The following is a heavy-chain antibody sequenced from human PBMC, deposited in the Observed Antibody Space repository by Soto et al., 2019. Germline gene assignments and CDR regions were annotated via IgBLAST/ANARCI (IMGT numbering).Heavy chain of an antibody. Sequence: ASVKVSCKVSGYTLTELSMHWVRQAPGKGLEWMGGFDPEDGETIYAQKFQGRVTMTEDTSTDTAYMELSSLRSEDTAVYYCATGLAAPAAHNWFDPWGQGTLVTVSS. V-gene: IGHV1-24*01. CDR3: ATGLAAPAAHNWFDP. CDR2: FDPEDGET. J-gene: IGHJ5*02. D-gene: IGHD2-2*01. CDR1: GYTLTELS.